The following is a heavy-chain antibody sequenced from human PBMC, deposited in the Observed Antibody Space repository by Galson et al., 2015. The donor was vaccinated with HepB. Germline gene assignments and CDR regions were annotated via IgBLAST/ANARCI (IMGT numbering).Heavy chain of an antibody. Sequence: SLRLSCAASGFTFSSYWMSWVRQAPGTGLEWVANIKQAGSEKYYVDSVKGRFTISRDNAKNSLYLQMNSLRAEDTAVYYCARDSSSWYYYYGMDVWGQGTTVTVSS. V-gene: IGHV3-7*03. J-gene: IGHJ6*02. CDR1: GFTFSSYW. CDR2: IKQAGSEK. CDR3: ARDSSSWYYYYGMDV. D-gene: IGHD6-13*01.